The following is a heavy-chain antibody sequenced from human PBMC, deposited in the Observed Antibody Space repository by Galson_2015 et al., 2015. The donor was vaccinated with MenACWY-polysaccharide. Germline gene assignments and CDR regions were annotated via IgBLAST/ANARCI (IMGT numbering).Heavy chain of an antibody. CDR1: GYTFTTYG. V-gene: IGHV1-18*01. J-gene: IGHJ6*02. D-gene: IGHD6-13*01. CDR3: AREGSSYGMDV. Sequence: SVKVSCKASGYTFTTYGITWVRQAPGQGLEWMGWISPNNGNTIYAQKLQGRVTMTTDTFTSTAYMELRSLKSDDTAVYYCAREGSSYGMDVWGQGTTVTVSS. CDR2: ISPNNGNT.